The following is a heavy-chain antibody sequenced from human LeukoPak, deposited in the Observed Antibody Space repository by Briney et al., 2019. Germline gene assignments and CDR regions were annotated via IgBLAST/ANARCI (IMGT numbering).Heavy chain of an antibody. Sequence: GGSLRLSCAASGFTVSNNHKNWVRQAPGKGLEWVSVIYSGGITYYADSVKGRFTISRDNSKNTLYLQMNSLRAEDTAVYYCARENSDYYDSSGYYYVFDYWGQGTLVTVSS. J-gene: IGHJ4*02. CDR2: IYSGGIT. V-gene: IGHV3-53*01. CDR1: GFTVSNNH. D-gene: IGHD3-22*01. CDR3: ARENSDYYDSSGYYYVFDY.